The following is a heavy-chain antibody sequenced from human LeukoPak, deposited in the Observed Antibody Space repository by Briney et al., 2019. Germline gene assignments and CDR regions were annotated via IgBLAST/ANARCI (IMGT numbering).Heavy chain of an antibody. CDR3: ARLYSSVIYWYFDL. V-gene: IGHV4-4*07. D-gene: IGHD6-19*01. Sequence: SETLSLTCTVSGGSISSYYWSWIREPTGKGLGWIGRIYTSGSTNYNPSLKSRVTMSVDTSKNQFSLKLSSVTAADTAVYYCARLYSSVIYWYFDLWGRGTLVTVSS. CDR1: GGSISSYY. CDR2: IYTSGST. J-gene: IGHJ2*01.